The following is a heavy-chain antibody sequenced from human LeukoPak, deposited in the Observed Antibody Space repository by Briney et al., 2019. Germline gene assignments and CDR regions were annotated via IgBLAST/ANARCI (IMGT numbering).Heavy chain of an antibody. CDR2: IYSDGST. CDR3: VGDRHRYRGTNGDGDAFDI. D-gene: IGHD1-7*01. V-gene: IGHV3-53*01. CDR1: GFSVSSNY. Sequence: PGGSLRLSCAASGFSVSSNYISWVRQAPGKGLGWVSIIYSDGSTFHAASGKSRFTMSRDNAKNTLELQKNSLRADDPAVYCCVGDRHRYRGTNGDGDAFDIWGQGTMVTVTS. J-gene: IGHJ3*02.